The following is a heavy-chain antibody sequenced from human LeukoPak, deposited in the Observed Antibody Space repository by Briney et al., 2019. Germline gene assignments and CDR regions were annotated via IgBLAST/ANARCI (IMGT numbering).Heavy chain of an antibody. V-gene: IGHV4-34*01. J-gene: IGHJ6*03. CDR3: ARGHYMDV. CDR1: GGSFGGYY. CDR2: FNHSGST. Sequence: SETLSLTCAVYGGSFGGYYWSWLRKPPGRGREWMGEFNHSGSTNHNPSLKSRVTISVDTSKNQFSLKLSSVTAADTAVYYCARGHYMDVWGKGTTVTVSS.